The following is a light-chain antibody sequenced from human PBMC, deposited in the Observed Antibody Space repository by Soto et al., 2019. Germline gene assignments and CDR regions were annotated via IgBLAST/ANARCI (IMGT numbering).Light chain of an antibody. V-gene: IGLV2-14*01. J-gene: IGLJ1*01. Sequence: QSALTQPASVSGSPGQSITISCTGTSSDVGNYNYVSWYQQHPGKAPKLMIYDVSNRPSGVSNRFSGSKSGNTASLTISGLQAEDEADYYCSSYTSSSTNYVFGTGTKLTVL. CDR3: SSYTSSSTNYV. CDR1: SSDVGNYNY. CDR2: DVS.